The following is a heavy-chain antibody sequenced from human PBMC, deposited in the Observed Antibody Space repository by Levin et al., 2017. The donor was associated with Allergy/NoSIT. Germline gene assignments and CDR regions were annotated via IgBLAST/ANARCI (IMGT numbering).Heavy chain of an antibody. V-gene: IGHV3-23*01. CDR3: AKDLYPASRIRTFFGGNYMDV. J-gene: IGHJ6*03. CDR1: GFTFNTFA. D-gene: IGHD3-16*01. CDR2: ISGSGYTT. Sequence: GGSLRLSCAASGFTFNTFAMSWVRQAPGKGLEWVSSISGSGYTTHYADSVKGRLTTSRDNSKNTLDLHMNSLRAEDTAIYYCAKDLYPASRIRTFFGGNYMDVWGKGTTVTVSS.